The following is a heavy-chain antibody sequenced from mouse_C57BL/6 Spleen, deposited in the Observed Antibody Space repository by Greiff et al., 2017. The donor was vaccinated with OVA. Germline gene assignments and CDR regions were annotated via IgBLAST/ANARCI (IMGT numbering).Heavy chain of an antibody. CDR3: ARSGGYFDY. CDR2: IAPSDSET. D-gene: IGHD1-1*02. V-gene: IGHV1-52*01. Sequence: QVQLQKPGAALVRPGSSVKLSCKASGYTFTSYWMHWGKQRPIQGLEWMGNIAPSDSETNYNQKCKDKATLTVDKSSSTAYMQLSSLTSEDSAVYYCARSGGYFDYWGQGTTLTVSS. J-gene: IGHJ2*01. CDR1: GYTFTSYW.